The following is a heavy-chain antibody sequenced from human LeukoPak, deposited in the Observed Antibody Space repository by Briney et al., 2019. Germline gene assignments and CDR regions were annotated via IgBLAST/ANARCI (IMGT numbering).Heavy chain of an antibody. CDR3: ARASYYDILTPDY. CDR1: GGTFSSYT. Sequence: SVKVSCKASGGTFSSYTITWVRQAPGQGLEWMGGIIPIFGTANYAQKFQGRVTITADESTSTAYMELSSLRSEDTAVYYCARASYYDILTPDYWGQGTLVTVSS. D-gene: IGHD3-9*01. V-gene: IGHV1-69*13. CDR2: IIPIFGTA. J-gene: IGHJ4*02.